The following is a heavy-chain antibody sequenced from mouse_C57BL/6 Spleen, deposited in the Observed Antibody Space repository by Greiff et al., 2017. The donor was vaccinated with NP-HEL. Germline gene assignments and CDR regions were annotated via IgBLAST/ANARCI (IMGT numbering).Heavy chain of an antibody. V-gene: IGHV5-6*01. D-gene: IGHD1-1*01. Sequence: EVKLMESGGDLVKPGGSLKLSCAASGFTFSSYGMSWVRQTPDKRLEWVATISSGGSYTYYPDSVKGRFTISRDNAKNTLYLQMSSLKSEDTAMYYCAREGDYYGSRRADYWGQGTTLTVSS. CDR3: AREGDYYGSRRADY. J-gene: IGHJ2*01. CDR2: ISSGGSYT. CDR1: GFTFSSYG.